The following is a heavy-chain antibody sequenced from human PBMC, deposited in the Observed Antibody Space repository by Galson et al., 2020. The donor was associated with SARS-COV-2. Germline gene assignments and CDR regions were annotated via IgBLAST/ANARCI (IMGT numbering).Heavy chain of an antibody. CDR2: FAPKAGET. CDR3: ATTRATYYYGSGSPNWFDP. Sequence: ASPTLSCTVSRYTLTELSMHWVRHTPGKGLEWMGGFAPKAGETISAQKFQGRVTMTEDTSTDTAYMELSSLRSEDTAVYYCATTRATYYYGSGSPNWFDPWGQGTLVTVSS. V-gene: IGHV1-24*01. D-gene: IGHD3-10*01. J-gene: IGHJ5*02. CDR1: RYTLTELS.